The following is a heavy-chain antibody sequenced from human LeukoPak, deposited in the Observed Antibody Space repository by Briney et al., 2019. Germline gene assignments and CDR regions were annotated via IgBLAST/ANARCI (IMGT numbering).Heavy chain of an antibody. CDR1: GGSISSYY. V-gene: IGHV4-59*01. CDR3: ARAGAVNGDHAEFDY. Sequence: TSETLSLTCTVSGGSISSYYWSWIRQPPGKGLEWIGYIYYSGSTNYNPSLKSRVTISVDTSKNQFSLKLSSVTAADTAVYYCARAGAVNGDHAEFDYWGQGTLVTVSS. J-gene: IGHJ4*02. D-gene: IGHD4-17*01. CDR2: IYYSGST.